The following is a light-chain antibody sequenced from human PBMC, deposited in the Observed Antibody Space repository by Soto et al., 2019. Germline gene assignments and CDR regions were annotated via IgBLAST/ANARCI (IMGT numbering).Light chain of an antibody. Sequence: QSALTQPASVSGSPGQSITISCTGTSSDVGGYNYVSWYQQHPGKAPKLMIYDVNNRPSGVSNRFSGSKSGNTASLTISGLQAEDEADYYCSPYTRSSTVIFGGGTKVTVL. CDR2: DVN. V-gene: IGLV2-14*01. CDR1: SSDVGGYNY. CDR3: SPYTRSSTVI. J-gene: IGLJ2*01.